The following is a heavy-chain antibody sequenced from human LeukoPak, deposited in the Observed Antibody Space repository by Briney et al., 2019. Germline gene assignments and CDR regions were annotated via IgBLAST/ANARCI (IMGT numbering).Heavy chain of an antibody. D-gene: IGHD3-22*01. Sequence: GGSLRLSCAASGFTFSSYEMNWVRQAPGKGLEWVSYISSSGSTIYYADSVKGRFTISRDNAKNSLYLQMNSLRAEDTAVYYCAGNNYYDSSAGVGYWGQGTLVTVSS. CDR1: GFTFSSYE. CDR2: ISSSGSTI. J-gene: IGHJ4*02. V-gene: IGHV3-48*03. CDR3: AGNNYYDSSAGVGY.